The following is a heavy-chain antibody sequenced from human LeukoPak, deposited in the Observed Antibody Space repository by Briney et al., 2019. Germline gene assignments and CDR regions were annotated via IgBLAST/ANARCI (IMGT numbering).Heavy chain of an antibody. V-gene: IGHV4-39*01. CDR2: IYYSGST. CDR1: GGSMSSSNYY. J-gene: IGHJ5*02. D-gene: IGHD3-10*01. Sequence: SETLSLTCTVAGGSMSSSNYYWGWIRQPPGKGLEWIGSIYYSGSTHYNPSLKSRVTISVDTSKKQFFLKLSSVTAADTSVYYCARNVSMVRGVTRLNWSDPWGQGTLVTVSS. CDR3: ARNVSMVRGVTRLNWSDP.